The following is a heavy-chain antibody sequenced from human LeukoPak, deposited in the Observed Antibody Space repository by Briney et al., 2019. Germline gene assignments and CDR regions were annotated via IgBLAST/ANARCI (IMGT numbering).Heavy chain of an antibody. Sequence: ASVTVSCKASGYTFTSYGISWVRQAPGQGLEWMGWISAYNGNTNYAQKLQGRVTMTTDTSTSTAYMELRSLRSDDTAVYYCARTGYCSGGSCWGHNWFDPWGQGTLVTVSS. J-gene: IGHJ5*02. D-gene: IGHD2-15*01. CDR2: ISAYNGNT. V-gene: IGHV1-18*01. CDR1: GYTFTSYG. CDR3: ARTGYCSGGSCWGHNWFDP.